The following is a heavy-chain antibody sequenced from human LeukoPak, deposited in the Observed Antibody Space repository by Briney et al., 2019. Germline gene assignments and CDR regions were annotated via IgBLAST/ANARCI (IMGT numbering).Heavy chain of an antibody. CDR3: AREFGHCSGDNCFYFFDL. D-gene: IGHD2-15*01. Sequence: ASVKVSCKASGYTLTNYNISWVRQAPGHGLEWMGWINTHKGHTNFLQKFQGRVTVTTDISTNTAYMELRRLRSDDTAVYYCAREFGHCSGDNCFYFFDLWGQGSQVIVSS. CDR2: INTHKGHT. J-gene: IGHJ4*02. CDR1: GYTLTNYN. V-gene: IGHV1-18*01.